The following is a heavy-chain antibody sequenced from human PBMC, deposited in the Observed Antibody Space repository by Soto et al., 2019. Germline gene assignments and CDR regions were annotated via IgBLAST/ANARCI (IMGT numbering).Heavy chain of an antibody. V-gene: IGHV3-30*04. J-gene: IGHJ6*02. D-gene: IGHD3-22*01. CDR3: ARFYYDSSGYLPSPYYYYYGMDV. CDR2: ISSTGSAE. CDR1: GFTFSNFA. Sequence: PGGSLRLSCAASGFTFSNFAVNWARQAPGKGLEWLAFISSTGSAEYYADSVKGRFTISRDNSKNTLYLQMNSLRAEDTAVYYCARFYYDSSGYLPSPYYYYYGMDVWGQGTTVTVSS.